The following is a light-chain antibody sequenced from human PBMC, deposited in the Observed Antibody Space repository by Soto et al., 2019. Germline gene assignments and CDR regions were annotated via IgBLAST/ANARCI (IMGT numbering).Light chain of an antibody. J-gene: IGKJ5*01. CDR3: QQRSNRPLT. Sequence: EIVMTQSPATLSLSPGERATLSCRASQSVSTNLAWYQQKPGLAPRLLIYGASTRASGIPARFSGSGSGTDFTLTISSLDPEDFAVYYCQQRSNRPLTFGQGTRLEIK. CDR1: QSVSTN. CDR2: GAS. V-gene: IGKV3-11*01.